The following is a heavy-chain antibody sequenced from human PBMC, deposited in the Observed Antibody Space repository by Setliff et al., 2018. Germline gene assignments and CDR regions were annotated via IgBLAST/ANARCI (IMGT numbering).Heavy chain of an antibody. CDR1: GYSITSGTFY. CDR2: IYYSGST. J-gene: IGHJ4*02. D-gene: IGHD2-21*02. Sequence: SETLSLTCTVSGYSITSGTFYWSWIRQPPGKGLEWIGYIYYSGSTNYNPSLKSRVTISVDTSKNQFSLKLSPVTAADTAVYYCARDRGGDWIYYFDYWGQGTLVTVSS. V-gene: IGHV4-61*01. CDR3: ARDRGGDWIYYFDY.